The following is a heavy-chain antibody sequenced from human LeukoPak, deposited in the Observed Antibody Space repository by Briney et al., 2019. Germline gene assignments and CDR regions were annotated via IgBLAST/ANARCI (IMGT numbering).Heavy chain of an antibody. CDR3: AKDGWVTKILYYMDV. CDR1: GFNFVNTW. J-gene: IGHJ6*03. D-gene: IGHD2-15*01. Sequence: PGGSLRLSCAASGFNFVNTWMHWVRQAPGKGLVWVARIKNDGSGIIYADSVEGRFTISRDNSKNTLYLQMNSLRAEDTAVYYCAKDGWVTKILYYMDVWGKGTTVTISS. CDR2: IKNDGSGI. V-gene: IGHV3-74*01.